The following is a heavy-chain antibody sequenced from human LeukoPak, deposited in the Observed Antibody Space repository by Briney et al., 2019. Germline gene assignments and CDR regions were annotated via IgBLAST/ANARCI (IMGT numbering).Heavy chain of an antibody. CDR2: IYYSGST. CDR3: ARERGYSGYDYGDY. D-gene: IGHD5-12*01. Sequence: SETLSLTCTVSGGSISSGDYYWSWIRQPPGKGLEWIGYIYYSGSTYYNPSLKSRVTISVDTSKNQFSLKLSSVTAADTAVYYCARERGYSGYDYGDYRGQGTLVTVSS. J-gene: IGHJ4*02. V-gene: IGHV4-30-4*01. CDR1: GGSISSGDYY.